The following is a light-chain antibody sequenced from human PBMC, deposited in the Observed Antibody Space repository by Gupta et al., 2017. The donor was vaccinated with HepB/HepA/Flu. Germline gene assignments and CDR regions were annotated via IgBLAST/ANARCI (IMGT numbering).Light chain of an antibody. Sequence: SYLLTQPPSVSVSPGKTARITCGGNNIGSKSVHWYQQKPGQAPVLVIYYDSDRPSGIPERFSGSNSGNTATLTISRVEAGDEADYYCQVWDSSSDHPVFGTGTKVTVL. CDR3: QVWDSSSDHPV. V-gene: IGLV3-21*04. CDR2: YDS. J-gene: IGLJ1*01. CDR1: NIGSKS.